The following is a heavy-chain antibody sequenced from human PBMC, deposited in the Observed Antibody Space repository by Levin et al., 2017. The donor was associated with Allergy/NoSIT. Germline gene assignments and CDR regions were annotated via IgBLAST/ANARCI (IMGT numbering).Heavy chain of an antibody. CDR1: GYTFTGYY. D-gene: IGHD4-23*01. J-gene: IGHJ3*02. V-gene: IGHV1-2*02. Sequence: ASVKVSCKASGYTFTGYYMHWVRQAPGQGLEWMGWINPNSGGTNYAQKFQGRVTMTRDTSISTAYMELSRLRSDDTAVYYCARDGGDDYGGNSDAFDIWGQGTMVTVSS. CDR2: INPNSGGT. CDR3: ARDGGDDYGGNSDAFDI.